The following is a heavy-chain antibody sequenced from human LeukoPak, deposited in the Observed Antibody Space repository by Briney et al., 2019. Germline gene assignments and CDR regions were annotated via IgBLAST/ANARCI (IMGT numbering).Heavy chain of an antibody. CDR3: ARGKDRYGSGSYYNRGRINWFDP. D-gene: IGHD3-10*01. V-gene: IGHV3-48*03. CDR1: GFTFSSYE. Sequence: GGSLRLSCAASGFTFSSYEMNWVRQAPGKGLEWVSYISSSGSTIYYADSVEGRFTISRDNAKNSLYLQMNSLRAEDTAVYYCARGKDRYGSGSYYNRGRINWFDPWGQGTLVTVSS. CDR2: ISSSGSTI. J-gene: IGHJ5*02.